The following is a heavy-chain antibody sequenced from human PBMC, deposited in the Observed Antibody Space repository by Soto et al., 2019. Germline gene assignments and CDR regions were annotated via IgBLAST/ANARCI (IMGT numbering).Heavy chain of an antibody. CDR3: ARTYYYDSSGPGDFYYYYGMDV. J-gene: IGHJ6*02. CDR2: INPSGGST. CDR1: GYTFTSYA. V-gene: IGHV1-46*01. Sequence: GASVKVSCKASGYTFTSYAMHWVRQAPGQGLEWMGIINPSGGSTSYAQKFQGRVTMTRDTSTSTAYMELSSLRSEDTAVYYCARTYYYDSSGPGDFYYYYGMDVWGQGTTVTVSS. D-gene: IGHD3-22*01.